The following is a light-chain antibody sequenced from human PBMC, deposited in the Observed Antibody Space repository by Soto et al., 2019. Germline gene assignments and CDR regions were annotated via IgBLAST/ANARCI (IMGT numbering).Light chain of an antibody. CDR2: GSS. CDR3: QQYNTWPYT. J-gene: IGKJ2*01. CDR1: QRVSRN. Sequence: EIVMTQSPATLSVSPGERATLACRASQRVSRNLDWYQQKPGQAPRLLIYGSSTRANSNPAGFSGSGSGTAFPLAINSLQSEDFAVYYIQQYNTWPYTFGKGKKLEIK. V-gene: IGKV3-15*01.